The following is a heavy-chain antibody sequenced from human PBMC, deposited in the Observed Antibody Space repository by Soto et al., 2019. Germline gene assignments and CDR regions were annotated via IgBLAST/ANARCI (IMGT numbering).Heavy chain of an antibody. V-gene: IGHV1-69*06. CDR2: IIPNFGTA. D-gene: IGHD3-10*01. Sequence: ASVKVSCKASGGTFSSYAISWVRQAPGQGLEWMGWIIPNFGTANYAQKFQGRVTITADKSTSTAYMELSSLRSDDTAVYYCARDGFPMFRGGPPIYWGQGTLVTVSS. CDR1: GGTFSSYA. CDR3: ARDGFPMFRGGPPIY. J-gene: IGHJ4*02.